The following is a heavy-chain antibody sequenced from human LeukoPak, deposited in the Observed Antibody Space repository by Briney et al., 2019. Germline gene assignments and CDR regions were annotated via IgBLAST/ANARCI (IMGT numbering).Heavy chain of an antibody. CDR3: ATSSGWYPKYFDY. V-gene: IGHV3-23*01. CDR1: GFTFSSYP. Sequence: GGSLRLSCAASGFTFSSYPMSWVRQAPGKGLEWVSAISGSDGDTYYADSVKGRFTISRDNSKNTLYLQMNSLRAEDTALYYCATSSGWYPKYFDYWGQGTLVTVSS. J-gene: IGHJ4*02. CDR2: ISGSDGDT. D-gene: IGHD6-19*01.